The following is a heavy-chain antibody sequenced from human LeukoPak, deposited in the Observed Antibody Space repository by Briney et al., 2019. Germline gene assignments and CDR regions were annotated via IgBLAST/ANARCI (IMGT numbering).Heavy chain of an antibody. J-gene: IGHJ6*02. V-gene: IGHV1-18*01. CDR1: GYTFTNYG. CDR2: ISAYNGNT. D-gene: IGHD4-17*01. Sequence: ASVKVSCKASGYTFTNYGISWVRQAPGQGLEWMGWISAYNGNTNYAQKLQGRVTMTTDTSTSTAYMELRSLRSDDTAVYYCAREKNYGDFKGDYYYGMDVWGQGTTVTVSS. CDR3: AREKNYGDFKGDYYYGMDV.